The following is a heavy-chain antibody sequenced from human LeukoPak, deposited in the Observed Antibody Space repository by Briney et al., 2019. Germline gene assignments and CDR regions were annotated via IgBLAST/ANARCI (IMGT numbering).Heavy chain of an antibody. Sequence: GSSVKVSCTASGGTFSSYAISWVRQAPGQGLEWMGRIIPILGIANYAQKFQGRVTITADKSTSTAYMELSSLRSEDTAVYYCARDHFGDYIFDPWGQGTLVTVSS. CDR3: ARDHFGDYIFDP. J-gene: IGHJ5*02. V-gene: IGHV1-69*04. CDR2: IIPILGIA. D-gene: IGHD4-17*01. CDR1: GGTFSSYA.